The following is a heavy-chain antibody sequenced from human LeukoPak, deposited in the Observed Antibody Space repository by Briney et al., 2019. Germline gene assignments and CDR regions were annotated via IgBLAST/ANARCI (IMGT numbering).Heavy chain of an antibody. J-gene: IGHJ4*02. CDR1: GYTFTGYF. CDR3: ARDNFFGFSYSWHFDY. Sequence: ASMKVSCKTSGYTFTGYFLHWVRQAPGQGLEWMGWINPNSGGTNYAQKFQDRVTMTRDTSISTAYMELSRLRSDDTAVYYCARDNFFGFSYSWHFDYWGLGTPVTVSS. D-gene: IGHD5-18*01. CDR2: INPNSGGT. V-gene: IGHV1-2*02.